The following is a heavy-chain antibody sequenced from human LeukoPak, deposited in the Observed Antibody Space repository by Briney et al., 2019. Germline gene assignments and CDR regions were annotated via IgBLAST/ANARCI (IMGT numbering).Heavy chain of an antibody. D-gene: IGHD3-10*01. J-gene: IGHJ3*02. Sequence: SSETLSLTCTVSGGSISSYYWGWIRQPAGKGLEWIGRIYTSGSTNYNPSLKSRVTMSVDTSKNQFSLKLSSVTAADTAVYYCARDLFRVSDAFDIWGQGTMVTVSS. CDR1: GGSISSYY. CDR2: IYTSGST. V-gene: IGHV4-4*07. CDR3: ARDLFRVSDAFDI.